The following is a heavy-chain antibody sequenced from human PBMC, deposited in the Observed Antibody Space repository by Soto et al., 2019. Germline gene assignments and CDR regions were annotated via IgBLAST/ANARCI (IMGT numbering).Heavy chain of an antibody. D-gene: IGHD3-3*01. CDR3: ASSATYDFWSGYYTVFFDY. J-gene: IGHJ4*02. Sequence: ASVKVSCKASGYTFTGYYMHWVRQAPGQGLEWMGWINPNSGGTNYAQKFQGWVTMTRDTSISTAYMELSRLRSDDTAVYYCASSATYDFWSGYYTVFFDYWGQGTPVTVSS. CDR1: GYTFTGYY. V-gene: IGHV1-2*04. CDR2: INPNSGGT.